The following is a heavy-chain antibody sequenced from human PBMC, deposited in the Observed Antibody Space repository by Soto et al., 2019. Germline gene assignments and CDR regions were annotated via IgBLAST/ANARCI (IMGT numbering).Heavy chain of an antibody. CDR2: INDSGST. Sequence: QVQLQQSGAGLLKPSETLSLTCAVYGGSFSDYSWTWMRQPPGKGLEWIGEINDSGSTNYTPSLERRVTKSRDTSKNRFTLKLRSVPAADTAAYYCARGSHKLHSYDSSGFYHYVDYWGQGSLFTVSS. D-gene: IGHD3-22*01. J-gene: IGHJ4*02. CDR1: GGSFSDYS. CDR3: ARGSHKLHSYDSSGFYHYVDY. V-gene: IGHV4-34*01.